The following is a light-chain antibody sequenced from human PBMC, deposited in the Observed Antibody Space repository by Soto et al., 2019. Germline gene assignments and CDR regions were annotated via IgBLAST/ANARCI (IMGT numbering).Light chain of an antibody. J-gene: IGLJ1*01. CDR3: SLYTSSSTIYV. CDR1: ISDVGSYNR. Sequence: QSVLTQPPSVSGSPGQSVTISCTGTISDVGSYNRVSWYQQPPGTAPKLMIYEVSNRPSGVPDRFSGSKSGNTASLTISGLQAEDEADYYCSLYTSSSTIYVFGTGTKVTVL. V-gene: IGLV2-18*01. CDR2: EVS.